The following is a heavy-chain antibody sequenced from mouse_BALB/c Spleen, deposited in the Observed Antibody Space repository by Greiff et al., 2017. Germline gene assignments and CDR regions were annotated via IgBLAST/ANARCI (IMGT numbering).Heavy chain of an antibody. V-gene: IGHV5-6-5*01. CDR2: ISSGGST. J-gene: IGHJ4*01. CDR3: ARVYGYDDYYAMDY. D-gene: IGHD2-2*01. Sequence: VQLKESGGGLVKPGGSLKLSCAASGFTFSSYAMSWVRQTPEKRLEWVASISSGGSTYYPDSVKGRFTISRDNARNILYLQMSSLRSEDTAMYYCARVYGYDDYYAMDYWGQGTSVTVSS. CDR1: GFTFSSYA.